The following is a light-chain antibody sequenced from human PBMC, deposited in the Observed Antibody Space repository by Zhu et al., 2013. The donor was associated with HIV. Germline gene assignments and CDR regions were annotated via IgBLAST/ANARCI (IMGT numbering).Light chain of an antibody. V-gene: IGKV1-27*01. CDR3: QNYDSGPRT. CDR1: QGIRKD. Sequence: IQLTQSPSSLSTSVGDRVTITCRASQGIRKDLGWYQQKSGKAPRLLIYAASTLQSGVPSRFSGSESGTDFTLTISSLQPEDVATYYCQNYDSGPRTFGQGTKVEIQ. CDR2: AAS. J-gene: IGKJ1*01.